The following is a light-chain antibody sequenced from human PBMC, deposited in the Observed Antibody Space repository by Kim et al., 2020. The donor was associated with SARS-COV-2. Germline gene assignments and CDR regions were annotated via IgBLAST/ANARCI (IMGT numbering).Light chain of an antibody. V-gene: IGLV3-25*03. J-gene: IGLJ3*02. CDR2: KDT. CDR3: QSADSSGSYVV. Sequence: PGQTARITCSGDALPKQYAYWYQQKPGQAPVLVIYKDTERPSGIPARFSGSSSGTTVTLTISGVQAEDEADYYCQSADSSGSYVVFGGGTKLTVL. CDR1: ALPKQY.